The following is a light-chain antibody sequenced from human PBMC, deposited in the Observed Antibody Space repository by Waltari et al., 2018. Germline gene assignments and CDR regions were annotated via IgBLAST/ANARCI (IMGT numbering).Light chain of an antibody. J-gene: IGLJ3*02. CDR2: DDS. V-gene: IGLV2-14*01. CDR3: NAYTSSRSWV. Sequence: QSALTQPTSVSGSPGQSITISCTGTSRDVGFYNYVSWYQQYPGKVPQLLISDDSDRPRRLCDRYSGAKSGSTASLTISGLRAGDEADDYCNAYTSSRSWVCGGGTKLTVL. CDR1: SRDVGFYNY.